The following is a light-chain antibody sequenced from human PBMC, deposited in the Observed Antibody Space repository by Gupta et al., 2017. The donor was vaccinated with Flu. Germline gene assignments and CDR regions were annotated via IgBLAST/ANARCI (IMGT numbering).Light chain of an antibody. CDR3: AAWDDSLNGWV. Sequence: QSVLTQPPSASGTPGPRVTISCSGSSSNIGSNIVTWFQPLPRTAPKLLTYSNNQRPSGVPDRFSGSKSGTSASLAISGLQSEDEADYYCAAWDDSLNGWVFGGGTKLTVL. V-gene: IGLV1-44*01. J-gene: IGLJ3*02. CDR2: SNN. CDR1: SSNIGSNI.